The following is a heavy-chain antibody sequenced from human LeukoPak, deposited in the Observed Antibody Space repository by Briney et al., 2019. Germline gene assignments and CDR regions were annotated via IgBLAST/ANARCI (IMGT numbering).Heavy chain of an antibody. CDR3: VKQSEGGGGMDV. D-gene: IGHD2-15*01. V-gene: IGHV3-64D*06. Sequence: PGGSLRLSCSASGFPFSSYTMHWVRQAPGKGLQYVSGFSVNGGITYYADSVKGRFTISRDNSKNTLYLQMSTLKPEDTAVYYCVKQSEGGGGMDVWGRGTTVTVSS. CDR2: FSVNGGIT. J-gene: IGHJ6*02. CDR1: GFPFSSYT.